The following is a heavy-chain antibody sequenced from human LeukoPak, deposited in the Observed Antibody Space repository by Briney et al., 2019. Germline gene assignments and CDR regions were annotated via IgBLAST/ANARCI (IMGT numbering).Heavy chain of an antibody. J-gene: IGHJ3*02. D-gene: IGHD1-1*01. V-gene: IGHV3-74*01. CDR2: IKYDGSTS. Sequence: GGSLRLSCGASGFTFTTYWIHWVRQGPGKGLVWVSRIKYDGSTSNYADSVKGRFTISRDNAKNTVYLQMNSLRVEDTAVYYCARVMATGTTRYAFDIWGQGTMVTVSS. CDR3: ARVMATGTTRYAFDI. CDR1: GFTFTTYW.